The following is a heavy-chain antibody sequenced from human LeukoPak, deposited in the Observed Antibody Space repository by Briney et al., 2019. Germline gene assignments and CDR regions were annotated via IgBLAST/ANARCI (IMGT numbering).Heavy chain of an antibody. CDR2: VHKSGGT. CDR1: TVSGSSGNF. V-gene: IGHV4-4*02. D-gene: IGHD1-26*01. Sequence: SETLSLTCALSTVSGSSGNFWSWVRQPPGEGLEWIGEVHKSGGTNYNPSLKTRVTISIDASKNQLSLELTSVTAADTAVYYCARELLGAPTPGAYWGQGTRATVSS. CDR3: ARELLGAPTPGAY. J-gene: IGHJ4*02.